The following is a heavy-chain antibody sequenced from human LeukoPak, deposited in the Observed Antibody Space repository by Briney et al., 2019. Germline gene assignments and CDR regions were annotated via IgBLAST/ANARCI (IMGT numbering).Heavy chain of an antibody. J-gene: IGHJ4*02. Sequence: GGSLRLSCAASGFTFSSYAMSWVRQAPGKGLEWVSAISGSGGSTYYADSVKGRFTISRDNSKNTLYLQMNRLRAEDTAVYYCAKDVVSTSCYYFDYWGQGTLVTVSS. CDR1: GFTFSSYA. D-gene: IGHD2-2*01. V-gene: IGHV3-23*01. CDR3: AKDVVSTSCYYFDY. CDR2: ISGSGGST.